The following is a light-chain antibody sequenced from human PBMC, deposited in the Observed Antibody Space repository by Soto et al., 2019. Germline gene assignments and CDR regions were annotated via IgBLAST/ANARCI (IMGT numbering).Light chain of an antibody. Sequence: DIVMTHAPDSLAVSMGERATIHXXSIQXILYNTNKKNYVAWYRQKPGQPPKXXFYWASTRESGGPDRFSGSGAGTDFTLTISSLQSEDFAVYYCQQYNNWPRTFGQGTKVDIK. J-gene: IGKJ1*01. V-gene: IGKV4-1*01. CDR1: QXILYNTNKKNY. CDR3: QQYNNWPRT. CDR2: WAS.